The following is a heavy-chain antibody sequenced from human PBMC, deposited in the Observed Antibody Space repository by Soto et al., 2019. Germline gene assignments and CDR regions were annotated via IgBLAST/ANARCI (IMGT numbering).Heavy chain of an antibody. Sequence: GESLKISCKGSGYSFTSYWIGWVRQMPGKGLEWMGIIYPGDSDTRYSPSFQGQVTISADKSISTAYLQWSSLKASDTAMYYCARLFADFWSGYYYYYYYMDVWGKGTTVTVSS. J-gene: IGHJ6*03. CDR2: IYPGDSDT. V-gene: IGHV5-51*01. CDR1: GYSFTSYW. CDR3: ARLFADFWSGYYYYYYYMDV. D-gene: IGHD3-3*01.